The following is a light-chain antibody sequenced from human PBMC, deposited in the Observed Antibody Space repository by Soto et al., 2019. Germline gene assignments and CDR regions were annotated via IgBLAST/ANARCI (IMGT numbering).Light chain of an antibody. CDR2: KAS. V-gene: IGKV1-5*03. CDR1: QSISTW. J-gene: IGKJ2*01. Sequence: DIQMTQSLSTLSASVGDRVTITCRASQSISTWLAWYQQKPGKAPKVLVHKASSLANGVPSRFSGTGSETEFTLTISSLQPDDFATYYCQHYKHYTESAFGQGTKVDIK. CDR3: QHYKHYTESA.